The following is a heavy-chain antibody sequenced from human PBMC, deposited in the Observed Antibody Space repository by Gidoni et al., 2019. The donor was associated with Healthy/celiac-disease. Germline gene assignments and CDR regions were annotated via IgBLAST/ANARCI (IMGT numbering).Heavy chain of an antibody. J-gene: IGHJ5*02. CDR1: GYTFPGYY. Sequence: QVQLVQSGAEVKKPGASVKVSCKASGYTFPGYYMHWVRQAPGQGLEWMGWINPNSGGTNYAQKFQGRVTMTRDTSISTAYMELSRLRSDDTAVYYCARRDGYCSSTSCPSWFDPWGQGTLVTVSS. D-gene: IGHD2-2*01. V-gene: IGHV1-2*02. CDR2: INPNSGGT. CDR3: ARRDGYCSSTSCPSWFDP.